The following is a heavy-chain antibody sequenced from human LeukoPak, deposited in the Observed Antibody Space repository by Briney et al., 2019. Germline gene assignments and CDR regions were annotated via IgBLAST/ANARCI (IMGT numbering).Heavy chain of an antibody. CDR1: GYTCTSCG. CDR3: AKSQLLYHDY. J-gene: IGHJ4*02. V-gene: IGHV1-18*01. Sequence: ASVTVSCTASGYTCTSCGISWVRHAPGQGIEWMGWISAYNGNTNYAQKLQGRVTMTTDTSTSTAYMELRSLRSDDTAVYYCAKSQLLYHDYWGQGTLVTVSS. CDR2: ISAYNGNT. D-gene: IGHD2-2*02.